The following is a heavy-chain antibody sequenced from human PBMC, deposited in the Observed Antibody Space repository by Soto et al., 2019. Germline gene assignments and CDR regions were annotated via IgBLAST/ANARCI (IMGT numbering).Heavy chain of an antibody. Sequence: QVQLQQWGAGLLKPSETLSLTCAVYGGSLSGYYWSCIRQPPRKGPERIGETNHSGSTNDNPSLKSRVTISLDTAKNQWSLNLRAVTASDTAVYYCARGTRYYDSGSSHFYYGGQGTLVTVSS. V-gene: IGHV4-34*01. CDR2: TNHSGST. CDR1: GGSLSGYY. CDR3: ARGTRYYDSGSSHFYY. J-gene: IGHJ4*02. D-gene: IGHD3-10*01.